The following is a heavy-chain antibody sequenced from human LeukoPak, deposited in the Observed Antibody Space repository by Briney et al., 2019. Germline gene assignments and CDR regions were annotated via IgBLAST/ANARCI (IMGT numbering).Heavy chain of an antibody. J-gene: IGHJ6*02. CDR1: GFTVSSNY. V-gene: IGHV3-53*01. Sequence: GGPLRLSCAASGFTVSSNYMSWVRQAPGKGLEWVSDIYSGGSTHYADSVKGRFTISRDNSKSTLYLQMNSLRAEDTAVYYCARDSAYGSGSTYSNYYYGMDVWGQETTVTVSS. CDR2: IYSGGST. D-gene: IGHD3-10*01. CDR3: ARDSAYGSGSTYSNYYYGMDV.